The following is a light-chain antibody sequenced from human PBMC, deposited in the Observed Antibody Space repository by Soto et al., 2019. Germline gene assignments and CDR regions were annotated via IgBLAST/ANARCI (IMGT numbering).Light chain of an antibody. CDR2: AAS. CDR3: QRSYFTPLT. CDR1: QSIGRY. J-gene: IGKJ4*01. V-gene: IGKV1-39*01. Sequence: DVQMTQSPSSLSASIGDSVTITCRASQSIGRYLNWYQHKPGKAPTLLISAASSLQSGVPLRISGSGSGTDFIFTISSLQPEDFATYYCQRSYFTPLTFGGGTKVEIK.